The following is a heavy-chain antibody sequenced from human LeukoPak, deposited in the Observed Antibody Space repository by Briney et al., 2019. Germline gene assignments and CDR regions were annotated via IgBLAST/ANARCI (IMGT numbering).Heavy chain of an antibody. D-gene: IGHD1-26*01. CDR2: ISAGGTRT. J-gene: IGHJ4*02. CDR1: GFSFSNYA. Sequence: GGSLRLSCAASGFSFSNYAMAWVRQAPGKGLEWVSGISAGGTRTYYADSVRGRFTIFRDNSMDTVYLQMNSLRAEDTAVYYCAREPPVGATISHFDYWGQGTLVTVSS. CDR3: AREPPVGATISHFDY. V-gene: IGHV3-23*01.